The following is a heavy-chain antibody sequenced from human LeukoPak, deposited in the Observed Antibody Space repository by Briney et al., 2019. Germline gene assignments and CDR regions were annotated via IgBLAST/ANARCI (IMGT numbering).Heavy chain of an antibody. CDR3: AKVFGAAARTGIDY. J-gene: IGHJ4*02. D-gene: IGHD6-13*01. Sequence: GGSLRLSCAASGFTFSSYGMHWVRQAPGKGLEWVAVISYDGSNKYYADSVKGRFTISRDNSKNTLYLQVNSLRAEDAAVYYCAKVFGAAARTGIDYWGRGPLVTVSS. V-gene: IGHV3-30*18. CDR2: ISYDGSNK. CDR1: GFTFSSYG.